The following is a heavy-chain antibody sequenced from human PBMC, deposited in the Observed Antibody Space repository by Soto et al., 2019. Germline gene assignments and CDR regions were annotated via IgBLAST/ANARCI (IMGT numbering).Heavy chain of an antibody. CDR3: AREDAERATRFLDY. J-gene: IGHJ4*02. Sequence: ASVNVSCKSSGYTFTGYYIHWGRQAPGQGLEWMGWTSPSSLATNYAQRFQGRVTMSRDRATSTVYMELSRLRSEDTAVYYCAREDAERATRFLDYWGQGTVVTVSS. CDR1: GYTFTGYY. CDR2: TSPSSLAT. V-gene: IGHV1-2*02. D-gene: IGHD2-21*01.